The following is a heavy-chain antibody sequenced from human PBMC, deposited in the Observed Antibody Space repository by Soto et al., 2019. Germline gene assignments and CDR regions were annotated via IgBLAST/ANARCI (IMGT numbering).Heavy chain of an antibody. D-gene: IGHD6-13*01. CDR2: INPNSGGT. J-gene: IGHJ4*02. CDR1: GYTFTGYY. CDR3: ARGGFSSSWLGFDY. Sequence: GASVKVSCKASGYTFTGYYMHWVRQAAGQGLEWMGWINPNSGGTNYAQKFQGWVTMTRDTSISTAYMELSRLRSDDTAVYYCARGGFSSSWLGFDYWGQGTLVTVSS. V-gene: IGHV1-2*04.